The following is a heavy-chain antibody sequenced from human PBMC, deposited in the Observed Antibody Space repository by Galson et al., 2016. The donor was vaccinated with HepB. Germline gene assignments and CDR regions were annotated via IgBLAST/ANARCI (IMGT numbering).Heavy chain of an antibody. CDR3: AKHTYIYASATFSGFDS. J-gene: IGHJ4*02. Sequence: SLRLSCAASKFRFSAYGMHWVRQAPGKGLEWVAVISHDGSNKYYADSVKGRFTISRDNSKNTLHLQMDGLKAEDTAIYYCAKHTYIYASATFSGFDSRGQGTLVTVSS. CDR1: KFRFSAYG. D-gene: IGHD5-18*01. CDR2: ISHDGSNK. V-gene: IGHV3-30*18.